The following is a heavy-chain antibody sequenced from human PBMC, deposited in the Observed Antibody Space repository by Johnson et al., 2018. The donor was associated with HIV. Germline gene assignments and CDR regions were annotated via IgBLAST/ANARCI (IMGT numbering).Heavy chain of an antibody. Sequence: VQVVESGGGLVQPGGSLRLSCAASGFTFSSYDMHWVRQATGKGLEWVSAIGTAGDTYYPGSVKGRFTISRENAKNSSYLQMNRLRAEDTAVYYCARDGVDYGDDDGAFDIWGQGTMVTVSS. D-gene: IGHD4-17*01. CDR2: IGTAGDT. CDR1: GFTFSSYD. V-gene: IGHV3-13*01. J-gene: IGHJ3*02. CDR3: ARDGVDYGDDDGAFDI.